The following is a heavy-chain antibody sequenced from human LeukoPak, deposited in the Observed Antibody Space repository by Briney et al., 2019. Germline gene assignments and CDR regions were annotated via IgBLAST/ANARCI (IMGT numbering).Heavy chain of an antibody. V-gene: IGHV3-23*01. D-gene: IGHD6-13*01. Sequence: GGSLRLSCAASGFTFSSYAMSWVRQAPGTGLEWVSASSGSGGSTYYADSVKGRFTISRDNSKNTLYLQMNSLRAEDTAVYYCAKDPNRAWQQLASSPFDYWGQGTLVTVSS. J-gene: IGHJ4*02. CDR1: GFTFSSYA. CDR2: SSGSGGST. CDR3: AKDPNRAWQQLASSPFDY.